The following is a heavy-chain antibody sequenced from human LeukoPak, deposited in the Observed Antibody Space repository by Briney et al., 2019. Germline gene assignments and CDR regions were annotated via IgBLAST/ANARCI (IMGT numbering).Heavy chain of an antibody. J-gene: IGHJ4*02. CDR2: IYYSGTT. CDR3: ARGTTDGYSYGRFDY. D-gene: IGHD5-18*01. Sequence: SEPLSLTCTVSGGSISSGGFYWSWIRQHPGKGLEWLGYIYYSGTTYYNSSLKSRVTFSVDTSKNQFSLKLNPVTAADTALYYCARGTTDGYSYGRFDYWGQGTLVTVSS. CDR1: GGSISSGGFY. V-gene: IGHV4-31*03.